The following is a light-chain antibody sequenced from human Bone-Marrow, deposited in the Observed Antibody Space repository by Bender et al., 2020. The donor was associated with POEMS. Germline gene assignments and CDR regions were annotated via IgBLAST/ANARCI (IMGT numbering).Light chain of an antibody. CDR3: CSFAGNSTWV. CDR2: EAF. J-gene: IGLJ3*02. CDR1: SSDVGNYDL. V-gene: IGLV2-23*01. Sequence: QSALTQPASVSGSPGQSITITCTGASSDVGNYDLVSWYQHHPGNVPKFIIYEAFKRPSGVSNRFSGSKSGNTASLTISGLQAEDEADYYCCSFAGNSTWVFGGGTTLTVL.